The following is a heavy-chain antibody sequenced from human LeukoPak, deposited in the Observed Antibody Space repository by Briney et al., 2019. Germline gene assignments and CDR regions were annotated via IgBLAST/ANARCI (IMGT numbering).Heavy chain of an antibody. V-gene: IGHV3-21*01. Sequence: GESLRLSCAASGFPFSTSNMAWVRQAPEKGLEWVSSISGSSTYIYYSESVKGRFTISRDNAKNSLSLQMDSLRVEDTAVYYCAGGVQGAGPFDYWGQGTLVTVSS. J-gene: IGHJ4*02. CDR1: GFPFSTSN. CDR2: ISGSSTYI. D-gene: IGHD3-16*01. CDR3: AGGVQGAGPFDY.